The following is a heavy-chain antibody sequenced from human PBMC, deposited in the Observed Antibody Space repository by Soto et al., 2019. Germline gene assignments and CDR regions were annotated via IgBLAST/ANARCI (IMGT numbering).Heavy chain of an antibody. CDR3: TKESDAFDM. V-gene: IGHV3-30*18. Sequence: GGSLRLSCAASGFTFSDYAMHWVRQAPGKGLEWLAVVSYDGTNKFYADSVKGRFTISRDNSKNTLYLQMNGLRPEDTAVHYCTKESDAFDMWGQGTMVTVSS. J-gene: IGHJ3*02. CDR1: GFTFSDYA. CDR2: VSYDGTNK.